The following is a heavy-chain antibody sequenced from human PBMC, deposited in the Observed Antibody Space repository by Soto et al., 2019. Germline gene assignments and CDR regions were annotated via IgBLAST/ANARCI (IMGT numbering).Heavy chain of an antibody. D-gene: IGHD3-22*01. J-gene: IGHJ4*02. V-gene: IGHV1-18*01. Sequence: ASVKVSCKASGYTFTSYGISWVRQAPGQGLEWMGWISAYNGNTNYAQKLQGRVTMTTDTSTSTAYMELRSLRSDDTAVYYCARDKYYYDSSGYYPDFDYWGQGTLVTVSS. CDR3: ARDKYYYDSSGYYPDFDY. CDR2: ISAYNGNT. CDR1: GYTFTSYG.